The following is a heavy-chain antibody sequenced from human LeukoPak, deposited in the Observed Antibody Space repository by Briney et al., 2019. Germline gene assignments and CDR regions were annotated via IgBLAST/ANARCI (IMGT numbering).Heavy chain of an antibody. Sequence: GRSLRLSCAVSKFSFSVYTMHWVRQAPGKGLEWVSGINWNGGSTGYADSVKGRFTISRDNAKNSLYLRMNSLRAEDTALYYCARGGSTGWYSFDYWGQGTLVTVSS. CDR3: ARGGSTGWYSFDY. CDR2: INWNGGST. CDR1: KFSFSVYT. V-gene: IGHV3-20*04. J-gene: IGHJ4*02. D-gene: IGHD6-19*01.